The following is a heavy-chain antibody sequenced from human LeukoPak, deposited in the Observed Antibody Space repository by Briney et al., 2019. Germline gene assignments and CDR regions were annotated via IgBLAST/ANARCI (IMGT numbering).Heavy chain of an antibody. CDR1: GGSISSGGYY. J-gene: IGHJ5*02. V-gene: IGHV4-30-2*01. Sequence: PSETLSLTCTVSGGSISSGGYYWSWIRQPPGKGLEWIGYIYHSGSTYYNPSLKSRVTISVDRSKNQFSLKLSSVTAADTAVYYCATVVHSSSWYGTRVNWFDPWGQGTLVTVSS. CDR2: IYHSGST. CDR3: ATVVHSSSWYGTRVNWFDP. D-gene: IGHD6-13*01.